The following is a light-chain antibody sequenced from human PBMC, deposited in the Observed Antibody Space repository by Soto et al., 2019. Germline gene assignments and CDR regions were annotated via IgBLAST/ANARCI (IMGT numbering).Light chain of an antibody. V-gene: IGKV4-1*01. CDR3: QQYYSAPLT. CDR2: WAS. J-gene: IGKJ4*01. Sequence: DIVLTQSPDSLSVSFGDSATINCKSSHRGVYSANTRNYLAWYQKRLGQPPKLLFYWASTRESGVPDRFSGSGSGTDFTLTISSLQAEDVAVYFCQQYYSAPLTFGGGTKVDIK. CDR1: HRGVYSANTRNY.